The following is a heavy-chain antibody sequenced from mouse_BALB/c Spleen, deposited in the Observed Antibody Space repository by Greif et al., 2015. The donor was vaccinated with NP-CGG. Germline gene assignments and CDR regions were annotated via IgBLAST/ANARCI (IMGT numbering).Heavy chain of an antibody. CDR1: GFTFSSYA. Sequence: EVKVVESGGGLVKPGGSLKLSCAASGFTFSSYAMSWVRQTPEKRLEWVASISSGGSTYYPDSVKGRFTISRDNARNILYLQMSSLRSEDTAMYYCARGEDYYGLHYYAMDYWGQGTSVTVSS. V-gene: IGHV5-6-5*01. D-gene: IGHD1-2*01. J-gene: IGHJ4*01. CDR2: ISSGGST. CDR3: ARGEDYYGLHYYAMDY.